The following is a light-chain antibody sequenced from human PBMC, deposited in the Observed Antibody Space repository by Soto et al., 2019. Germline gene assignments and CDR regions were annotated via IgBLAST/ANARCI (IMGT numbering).Light chain of an antibody. CDR3: QTWGTSVV. CDR2: FNSDGRH. J-gene: IGLJ2*01. Sequence: QLVLTQPPSASASLGASVKLTCTLSSGHTNYAIAWHQRQPEKGPRYLLRFNSDGRHSKGDGIPDRFSGSSSGAEHYLTISSLQSEDEVDYYCQTWGTSVVFGGGTKLTVL. CDR1: SGHTNYA. V-gene: IGLV4-69*01.